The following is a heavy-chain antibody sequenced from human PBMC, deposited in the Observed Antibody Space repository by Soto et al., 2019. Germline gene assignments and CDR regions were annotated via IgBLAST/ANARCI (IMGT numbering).Heavy chain of an antibody. J-gene: IGHJ4*02. CDR2: TNKDGSEA. D-gene: IGHD3-9*01. CDR1: GFIFRNDY. V-gene: IGHV3-7*03. CDR3: ARDFWFSLDS. Sequence: HPGGSLRLSCGASGFIFRNDYMSWVRQAPGKGLEWVAKTNKDGSEAYYVDSVEGRFTISRDNAKNLLFLEMKSLRVDDTAVYYCARDFWFSLDSWGRGTPVTVSS.